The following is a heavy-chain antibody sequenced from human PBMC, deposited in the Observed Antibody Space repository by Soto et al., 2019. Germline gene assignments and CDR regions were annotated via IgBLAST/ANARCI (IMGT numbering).Heavy chain of an antibody. D-gene: IGHD6-19*01. CDR2: ITSDGSTT. CDR3: AKGGSSGWPGGEDF. J-gene: IGHJ4*02. CDR1: GFTFSNYA. Sequence: EVQLLESGGGLVQPGGSLRLSCVVSGFTFSNYAMSWVRKTPGKGLEWVSGITSDGSTTWYADFVEGRFTISRDNSKNTVYLQLNSPRGEDPAVYFCAKGGSSGWPGGEDFWGQGTMVTVSS. V-gene: IGHV3-23*01.